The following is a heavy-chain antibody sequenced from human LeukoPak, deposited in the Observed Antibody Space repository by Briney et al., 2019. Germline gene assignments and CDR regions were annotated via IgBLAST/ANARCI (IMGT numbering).Heavy chain of an antibody. CDR2: IYHSGST. CDR3: ARRTTYYGWRPSESPSCFDY. D-gene: IGHD3-10*01. J-gene: IGHJ4*02. CDR1: AYSIANGYY. Sequence: SETLSLTCTVSAYSIANGYYWGWIRQPPGKGLEWIGNIYHSGSTYYNPSLKSRVTISIDTSKNQFSLNLRSVTAADTAVYYCARRTTYYGWRPSESPSCFDYWGQGVLVTVSS. V-gene: IGHV4-38-2*02.